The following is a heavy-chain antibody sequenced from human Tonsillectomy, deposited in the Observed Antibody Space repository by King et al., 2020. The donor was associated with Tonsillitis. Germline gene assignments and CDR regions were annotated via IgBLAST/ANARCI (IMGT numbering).Heavy chain of an antibody. CDR2: IYYSGST. CDR1: GGSISSGGYY. J-gene: IGHJ4*02. D-gene: IGHD2-2*01. V-gene: IGHV4-31*03. CDR3: ASIPYCSSTSCYLFDY. Sequence: VPLQESGPGLVKPSQTLSLTCTVSGGSISSGGYYWSWIRQHPGKGLEWIGYIYYSGSTYYNPSLKSRVTISVDTSKNQFSLKLSSVTAADTAVYYCASIPYCSSTSCYLFDYWGQGTLVTVSS.